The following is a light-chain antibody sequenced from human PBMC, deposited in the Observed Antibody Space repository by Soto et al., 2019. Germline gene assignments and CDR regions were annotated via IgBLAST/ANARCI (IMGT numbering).Light chain of an antibody. Sequence: DIQMTQSPSTLSASVGDRVTITCRASQSISSWLAWYQQKPGKAPKLLIYDASSLESGVPSRFSGSGSGTEFTLTISSMQPADLATYYCQLYNRYPSTFGQGTKVETK. J-gene: IGKJ1*01. V-gene: IGKV1-5*01. CDR1: QSISSW. CDR3: QLYNRYPST. CDR2: DAS.